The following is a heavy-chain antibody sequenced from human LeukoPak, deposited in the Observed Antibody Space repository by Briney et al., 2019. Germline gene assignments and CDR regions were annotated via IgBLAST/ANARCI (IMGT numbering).Heavy chain of an antibody. CDR3: ARDEGSFDY. J-gene: IGHJ4*02. D-gene: IGHD2-15*01. Sequence: SLRLSCAASGFTFSSYEMNWVRLAPGKGLEWVSYISTSGGTVYYADSVRGRFTISRDNARNSLYLQMNSLRAEDTAVYYCARDEGSFDYWGQGTLVTVSS. CDR1: GFTFSSYE. V-gene: IGHV3-48*03. CDR2: ISTSGGTV.